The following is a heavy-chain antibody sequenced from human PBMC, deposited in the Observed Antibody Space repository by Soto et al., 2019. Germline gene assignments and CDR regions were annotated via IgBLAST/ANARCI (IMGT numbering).Heavy chain of an antibody. CDR1: GFTVSDHY. CDR2: ISGSGTYT. CDR3: ARSSGWRQVVGYKYGLDV. V-gene: IGHV3-11*06. Sequence: QVQLVESGGGLVKPGGSLRLSCAVSGFTVSDHYMTWIRQAPGKGLEWVSDISGSGTYTNYADSVKGRFIISRDIGQNSLWLQINSLRAEDTAVYYCARSSGWRQVVGYKYGLDVWGQGTAVTVSS. D-gene: IGHD3-22*01. J-gene: IGHJ6*02.